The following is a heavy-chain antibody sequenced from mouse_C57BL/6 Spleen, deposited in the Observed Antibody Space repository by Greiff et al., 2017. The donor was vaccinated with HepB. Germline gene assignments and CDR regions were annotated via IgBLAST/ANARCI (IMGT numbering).Heavy chain of an antibody. CDR2: ISSGGSYT. CDR1: GFTFSSYG. D-gene: IGHD2-5*01. J-gene: IGHJ3*01. V-gene: IGHV5-6*01. Sequence: EVKLVESGGDLVKPGGSLKLSCAASGFTFSSYGMSWVRQTPDKRLEWVATISSGGSYTYYPDSVKGRFTISRDNAKNTLYLQMSSLKSEDTAMYYCAMQGVSYDSKGAWFAYWGQGTLVTVSA. CDR3: AMQGVSYDSKGAWFAY.